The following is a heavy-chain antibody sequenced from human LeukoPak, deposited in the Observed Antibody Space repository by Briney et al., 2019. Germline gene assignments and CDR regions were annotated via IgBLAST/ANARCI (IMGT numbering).Heavy chain of an antibody. V-gene: IGHV3-21*01. CDR2: ISSSSTYI. D-gene: IGHD2-2*01. CDR1: GFTFDSYG. CDR3: ARAYCSSTRCSYYFDS. J-gene: IGHJ4*02. Sequence: GGSLRLSCAASGFTFDSYGMNWVRQAPGKGLEWISSISSSSTYIYYADSVKGRFTISRNNAKNSLYLQMNSLRAEDTAVYYCARAYCSSTRCSYYFDSWGQGTLVTVSS.